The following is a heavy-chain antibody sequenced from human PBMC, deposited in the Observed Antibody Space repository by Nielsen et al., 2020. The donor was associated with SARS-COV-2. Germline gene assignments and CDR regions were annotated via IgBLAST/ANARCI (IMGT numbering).Heavy chain of an antibody. CDR1: GFTFSSYG. Sequence: GESLKISCAASGFTFSSYGMHWVRQAPGKGLEWVAVISYDGSNKYYADSVKGRFTISRDNSKNTLYLQMNSLRAEDTAVYYCAQGIVHPWTFDIWGQGTMVTVSS. CDR3: AQGIVHPWTFDI. J-gene: IGHJ3*02. V-gene: IGHV3-30*18. D-gene: IGHD1-1*01. CDR2: ISYDGSNK.